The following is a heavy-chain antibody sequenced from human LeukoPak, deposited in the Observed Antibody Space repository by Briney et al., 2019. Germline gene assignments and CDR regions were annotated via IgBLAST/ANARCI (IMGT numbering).Heavy chain of an antibody. CDR1: GFTFSSYA. V-gene: IGHV3-23*01. D-gene: IGHD3-22*01. CDR3: AKSPALVLLRSYDSSGALAAYFDY. CDR2: ISGSGGST. Sequence: PGGSLRLSCAASGFTFSSYAMHWVRQAPGKGLEWVSAISGSGGSTYYADSVKGRFTISRDNSKNTLYLQMNSLRAEDTAVYYCAKSPALVLLRSYDSSGALAAYFDYWGQGTLVTVSS. J-gene: IGHJ4*02.